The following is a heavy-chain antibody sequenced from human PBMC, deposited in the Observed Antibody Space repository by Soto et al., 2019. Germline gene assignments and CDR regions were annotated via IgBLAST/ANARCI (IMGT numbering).Heavy chain of an antibody. D-gene: IGHD3-22*01. CDR2: INHSGTT. CDR3: ARDHSSGWVNWFDP. Sequence: SETLSLTCAFFGGSFSGYYWNWIRQPPGKGLEWIGEINHSGTTNYNPSLKSRVTMSRDTSKNQFSLKLSSVTTADTAVYYCARDHSSGWVNWFDPWGQGTLVTVSS. CDR1: GGSFSGYY. J-gene: IGHJ5*02. V-gene: IGHV4-34*01.